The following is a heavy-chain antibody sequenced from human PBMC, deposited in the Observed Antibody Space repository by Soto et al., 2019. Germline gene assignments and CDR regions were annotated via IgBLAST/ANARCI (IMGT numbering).Heavy chain of an antibody. CDR3: ASPFYYHDRSGYQKHEAFDI. V-gene: IGHV1-69*13. CDR1: GGTFSSYA. D-gene: IGHD3-22*01. J-gene: IGHJ3*02. Sequence: ASVKVSCKACGGTFSSYAISWMRQAGGQGREWMGGIIPIFGTANYAQKFQGRVTITADESTCTAYMKLSSRRSKDTAVYYCASPFYYHDRSGYQKHEAFDIGGQGTRDTVAS. CDR2: IIPIFGTA.